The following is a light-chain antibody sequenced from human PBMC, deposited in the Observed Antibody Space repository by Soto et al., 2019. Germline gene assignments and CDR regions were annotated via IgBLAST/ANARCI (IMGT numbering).Light chain of an antibody. CDR2: DAS. CDR3: QQYNSYRYT. Sequence: GDRVAIACRASQSIIYWLAWYQQKPGKAPNLLIYDASSFESGVPPRCSGSGSWTEFTITISSLQPDDFATYYCQQYNSYRYTFGQGTKLEIK. J-gene: IGKJ2*01. CDR1: QSIIYW. V-gene: IGKV1-5*01.